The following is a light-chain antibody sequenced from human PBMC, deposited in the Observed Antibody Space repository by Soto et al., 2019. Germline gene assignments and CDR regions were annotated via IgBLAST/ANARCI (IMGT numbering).Light chain of an antibody. V-gene: IGKV1-9*01. J-gene: IGKJ3*01. Sequence: DIQLTQSPSFLSASVGDRVTISCRASQDVSRFLAWYQQKPGKAHNLLIYAASTLQSGVPSRFSGSGSGTEFPLTISSLQTEDFATYYCQQLNSYVFTFGPGNKVDIK. CDR3: QQLNSYVFT. CDR2: AAS. CDR1: QDVSRF.